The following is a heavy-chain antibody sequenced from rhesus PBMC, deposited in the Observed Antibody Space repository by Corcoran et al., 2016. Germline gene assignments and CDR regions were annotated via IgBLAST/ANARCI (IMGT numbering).Heavy chain of an antibody. J-gene: IGHJ4*01. V-gene: IGHV4-127*01. CDR1: GYSISSGYG. CDR3: AREGTGTAGTFDY. D-gene: IGHD5-24*01. CDR2: ICGSSGST. Sequence: QVQLQESGPGLVKPSETLSLTCADSGYSISSGYGWSWIRQPPGMGLEWIGYICGSSGSTNYNPSLKSRVTISKATANIQFSLTLSSVAAADTAVYYCAREGTGTAGTFDYWGQGVLVTISS.